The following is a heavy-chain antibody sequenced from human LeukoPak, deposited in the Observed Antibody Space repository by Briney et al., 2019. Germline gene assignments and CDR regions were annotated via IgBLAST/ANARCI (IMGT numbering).Heavy chain of an antibody. CDR2: IDSNSNFM. CDR1: GFTFGLYS. D-gene: IGHD5-12*01. J-gene: IGHJ4*02. V-gene: IGHV3-21*04. Sequence: GGSLRLSCAASGFTFGLYSMTWVRQAPGKGLEWVSLIDSNSNFMNYADSVKGRFTISRDNAKNSLYLQMNSLRAEDTALYYCARECSGYDCHYFDYWGQGTLVTVSS. CDR3: ARECSGYDCHYFDY.